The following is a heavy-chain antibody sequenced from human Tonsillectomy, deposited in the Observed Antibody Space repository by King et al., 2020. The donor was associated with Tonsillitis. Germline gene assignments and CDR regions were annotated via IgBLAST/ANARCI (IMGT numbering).Heavy chain of an antibody. V-gene: IGHV1-69*01. CDR1: GGTFSSYA. J-gene: IGHJ4*02. CDR3: ASRVDNYYDSSGYYYGY. CDR2: IIPIFGTA. Sequence: HVQLVQSGAEVKKPGSSVKVSCKASGGTFSSYAISWVRQAPGQGLEWMGGIIPIFGTANYAQKFQGRVTITADESTSTAYMELGSLRSEDTAVYYCASRVDNYYDSSGYYYGYWGQGTLVTVSS. D-gene: IGHD3-22*01.